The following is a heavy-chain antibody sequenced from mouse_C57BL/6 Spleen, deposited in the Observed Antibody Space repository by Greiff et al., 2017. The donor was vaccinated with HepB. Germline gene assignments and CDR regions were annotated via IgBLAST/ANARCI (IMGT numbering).Heavy chain of an antibody. Sequence: VKLQESGAELVKPGASVKMSCKASGYTFTTYPIEWMKQNHGKSLEWIGNFHPYNDDTKYNEKFKGKATLTVEKSSSTVYLELSRLTSDDSAVYYCARRYDGYDVWFAYWGQGTLVTVSA. CDR2: FHPYNDDT. CDR3: ARRYDGYDVWFAY. V-gene: IGHV1-47*01. J-gene: IGHJ3*01. D-gene: IGHD2-3*01. CDR1: GYTFTTYP.